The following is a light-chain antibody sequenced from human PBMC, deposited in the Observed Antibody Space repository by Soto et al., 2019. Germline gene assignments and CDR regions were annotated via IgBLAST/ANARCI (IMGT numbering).Light chain of an antibody. CDR3: QQYNNWHPLT. V-gene: IGKV3-11*01. CDR1: QSVSSY. CDR2: DAS. Sequence: ETGLTQSPATLSLSAGERATLSCRGSQSVSSYLAWYQQKPGQAPRLLIYDASNRATGIPASFSGSGSATEFTLTISSLKSEDFAVYYCQQYNNWHPLTFGGGTKVDIK. J-gene: IGKJ4*01.